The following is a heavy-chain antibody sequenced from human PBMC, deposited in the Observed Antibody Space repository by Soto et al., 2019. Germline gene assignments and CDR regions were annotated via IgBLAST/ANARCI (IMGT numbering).Heavy chain of an antibody. J-gene: IGHJ6*02. V-gene: IGHV4-59*01. D-gene: IGHD3-3*01. Sequence: QVQLQESGPGLVKPSETLSLTCTVSGGSISSYYWSWIRQPPGKGLEWIGYIYYSGSTNYNPSLKSRVTISVDTSKNQFSLKLSSVTAADTAVYYCARDKNGYDFWSGYHYYYGMDVWGQGTTVTVSS. CDR2: IYYSGST. CDR1: GGSISSYY. CDR3: ARDKNGYDFWSGYHYYYGMDV.